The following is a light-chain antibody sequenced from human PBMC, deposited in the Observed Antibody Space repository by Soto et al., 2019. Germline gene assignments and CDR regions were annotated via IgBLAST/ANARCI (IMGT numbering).Light chain of an antibody. CDR1: SSDVGAYDY. V-gene: IGLV2-14*01. CDR3: NSYAGSSAPYV. CDR2: DVS. Sequence: QPALTQPASVSGSPGQSITISCTGTSSDVGAYDYVSWYQQHPGKVPKLMIYDVSNRPSGVSDRFSGSKSGNTASLTISGLQAEDEAEYYCNSYAGSSAPYVFGTGTKLTVL. J-gene: IGLJ1*01.